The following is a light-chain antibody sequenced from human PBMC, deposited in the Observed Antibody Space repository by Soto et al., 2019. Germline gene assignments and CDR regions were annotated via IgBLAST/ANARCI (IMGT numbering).Light chain of an antibody. CDR2: ASY. CDR1: QSISSH. J-gene: IGKJ2*01. Sequence: DIQITQSPYSLSASVGDRVTITCRARQSISSHLNWYQHKPGSAPRLLIFASYIMEGGVPSRFSGSGSDTYFTLTIGMLPPEDVATYYCQHSYMTPRYTCDQRTKVEI. V-gene: IGKV1-39*01. CDR3: QHSYMTPRYT.